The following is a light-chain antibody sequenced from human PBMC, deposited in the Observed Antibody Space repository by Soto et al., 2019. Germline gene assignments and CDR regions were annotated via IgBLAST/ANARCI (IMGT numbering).Light chain of an antibody. Sequence: ENVLTQSPATLSLSPGETATLSCRASQRVGINLAWYQQKPGQAPRLLIYGASTRATGIPARFSGSGSGTDFTLTISSLQSEDFAFFYCQQYDNWPRTFGQGTKVDIK. CDR2: GAS. CDR1: QRVGIN. CDR3: QQYDNWPRT. J-gene: IGKJ1*01. V-gene: IGKV3-15*01.